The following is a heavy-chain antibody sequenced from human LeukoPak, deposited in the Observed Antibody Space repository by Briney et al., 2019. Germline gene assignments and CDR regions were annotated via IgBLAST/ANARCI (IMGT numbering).Heavy chain of an antibody. CDR3: ARAKFKRRGYFDC. Sequence: PSETLSLTCPVSGGSISSYYWSWIRQPPGEGLEWIGYIYYSGSTNYNPSLKSRDTISVDTSKNQFSLKLSSVTAADTAVYYCARAKFKRRGYFDCWGQGTLVTVSS. CDR2: IYYSGST. J-gene: IGHJ4*02. CDR1: GGSISSYY. D-gene: IGHD3-10*01. V-gene: IGHV4-59*01.